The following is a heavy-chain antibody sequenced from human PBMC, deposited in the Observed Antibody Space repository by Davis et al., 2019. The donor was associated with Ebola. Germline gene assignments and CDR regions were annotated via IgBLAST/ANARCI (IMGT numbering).Heavy chain of an antibody. CDR1: GGSISSGDYY. D-gene: IGHD1-26*01. V-gene: IGHV4-31*03. CDR2: IYYSGST. Sequence: SETLSLTCTVSGGSISSGDYYWNWIRQHPGKGLEWIGYIYYSGSTYNNPSLKSRATISVDTSKNQFSLKLSSVTAADTAVYYCARGVGGASGWFDPWGQGTLVTVSS. J-gene: IGHJ5*02. CDR3: ARGVGGASGWFDP.